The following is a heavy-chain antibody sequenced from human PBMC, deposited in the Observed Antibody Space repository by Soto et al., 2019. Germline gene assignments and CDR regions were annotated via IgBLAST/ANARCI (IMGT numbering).Heavy chain of an antibody. V-gene: IGHV3-23*01. CDR2: ISGSGGST. Sequence: PGGSLRLSCAASGFTFSSYAMSWVRQAPGKGLEWVSAISGSGGSTYYADSVKGRFTISRDNSKNTLYLQMNSLRAEDTAVYYLANLPAQLVYYDILTGFDYWGQGTLVTVSS. D-gene: IGHD3-9*01. J-gene: IGHJ4*02. CDR3: ANLPAQLVYYDILTGFDY. CDR1: GFTFSSYA.